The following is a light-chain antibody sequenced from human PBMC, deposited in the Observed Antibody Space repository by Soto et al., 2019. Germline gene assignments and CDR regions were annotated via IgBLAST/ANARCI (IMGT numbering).Light chain of an antibody. CDR1: QSVGSH. V-gene: IGKV3-11*01. Sequence: EIVLTQSPATLSLSPGERATLSCRASQSVGSHFTWYQQKPGQAPRLPIYDASIRATGIPARFSGSGSGTDFTLAISSLEPEDFAVYYCQQRDSWPLTFGPGTRVDIK. CDR2: DAS. CDR3: QQRDSWPLT. J-gene: IGKJ3*01.